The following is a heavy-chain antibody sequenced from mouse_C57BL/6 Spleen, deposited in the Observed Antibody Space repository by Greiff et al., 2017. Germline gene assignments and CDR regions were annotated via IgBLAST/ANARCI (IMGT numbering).Heavy chain of an antibody. CDR1: GFTFSDYY. CDR2: SNYDGSST. Sequence: EVKLMESEGGLVQPGSSMKLSCTASGFTFSDYYMAWVRQVPEKGLEWVANSNYDGSSTYYLDSLTSRFIISRDNAKNILYLQMSSLKSEDTATYYCARDSGGSSYYFDYWGQGTTLTVSS. V-gene: IGHV5-16*01. J-gene: IGHJ2*01. CDR3: ARDSGGSSYYFDY. D-gene: IGHD1-1*01.